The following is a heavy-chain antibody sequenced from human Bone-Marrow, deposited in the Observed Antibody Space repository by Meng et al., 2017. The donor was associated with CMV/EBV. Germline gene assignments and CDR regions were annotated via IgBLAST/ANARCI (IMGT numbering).Heavy chain of an antibody. J-gene: IGHJ4*02. Sequence: GSLRLSCAASGFTFSSYWMSWVRQAPGKGLEWVANIKQDGSEKYYVDSVKGRFTISRDNAKNSLYLQMNSLRAEDTAVYYCARGTMVRGVRSYGYWGQGTLVTVSS. CDR2: IKQDGSEK. D-gene: IGHD3-10*01. CDR3: ARGTMVRGVRSYGY. CDR1: GFTFSSYW. V-gene: IGHV3-7*01.